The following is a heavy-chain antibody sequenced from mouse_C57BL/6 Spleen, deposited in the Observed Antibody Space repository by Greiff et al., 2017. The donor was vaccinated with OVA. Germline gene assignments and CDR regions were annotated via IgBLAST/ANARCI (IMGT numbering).Heavy chain of an antibody. CDR1: GYAFSSSW. CDR2: IYPGDGDT. Sequence: VQLQQSGPELVKPGASVKISCKASGYAFSSSWMNWVKQRPGKGLEWIGRIYPGDGDTNYNGKFKGKATLTADKSSSTAYMQLSSLTSEDSAVYFCARRGLRLAMDYWGQGTSVTVSS. CDR3: ARRGLRLAMDY. D-gene: IGHD2-4*01. V-gene: IGHV1-82*01. J-gene: IGHJ4*01.